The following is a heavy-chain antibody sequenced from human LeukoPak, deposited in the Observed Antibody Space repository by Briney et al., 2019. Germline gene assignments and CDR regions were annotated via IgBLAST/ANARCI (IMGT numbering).Heavy chain of an antibody. Sequence: GESLKISCKGSGYSFTSYWTTWVRQMPGKGLEWMGTIDPSDSNMKNYSPTLQGHVTISVDKSISTVYLQWSSLKASDTAMYYCATGSSGGYSCWGQGALVTVSS. CDR1: GYSFTSYW. CDR2: IDPSDSNMK. CDR3: ATGSSGGYSC. D-gene: IGHD3-10*01. V-gene: IGHV5-10-1*01. J-gene: IGHJ4*02.